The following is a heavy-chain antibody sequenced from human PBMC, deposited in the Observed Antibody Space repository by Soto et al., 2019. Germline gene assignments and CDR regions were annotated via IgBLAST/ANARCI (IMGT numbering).Heavy chain of an antibody. Sequence: GKGLEWIGYIYYSGSTNYNPALKSRVTLSVDTSKNQFSLKLSAVTAADTAVYYWARAIEVTTLDYWGQGTLVTVSS. CDR3: ARAIEVTTLDY. J-gene: IGHJ4*02. CDR2: IYYSGST. D-gene: IGHD4-17*01. V-gene: IGHV4-59*01.